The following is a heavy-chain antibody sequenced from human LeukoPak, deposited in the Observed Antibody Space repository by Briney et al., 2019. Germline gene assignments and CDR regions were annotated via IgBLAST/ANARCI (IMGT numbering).Heavy chain of an antibody. J-gene: IGHJ4*02. CDR2: IYYSGST. CDR3: ARGSPYDYIWGSYRPHFLDY. V-gene: IGHV4-31*03. CDR1: GGSISSGGYY. D-gene: IGHD3-16*02. Sequence: PSETLSLTCTVSGGSISSGGYYWRWIRQHPGKGLEWIGYIYYSGSTYYNPSLKSRVTISVDTSKNQFSLKLSSVTAADTVVYYCARGSPYDYIWGSYRPHFLDYWGQGTLVTVSS.